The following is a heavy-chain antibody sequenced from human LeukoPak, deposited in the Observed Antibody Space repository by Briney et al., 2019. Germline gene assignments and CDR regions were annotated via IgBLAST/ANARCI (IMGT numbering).Heavy chain of an antibody. CDR3: AKAQATGAKGTDYFDY. D-gene: IGHD5-12*01. J-gene: IGHJ4*02. V-gene: IGHV3-23*01. CDR2: ISGSGGST. Sequence: GGSLRLSCAASGFTFSSYAMSWVRQAPGKGLEWVSAISGSGGSTYCADSVKGRFTISRDNSKNTLYLQMNSLRAEDTAVYYCAKAQATGAKGTDYFDYWGQGTLVTVSS. CDR1: GFTFSSYA.